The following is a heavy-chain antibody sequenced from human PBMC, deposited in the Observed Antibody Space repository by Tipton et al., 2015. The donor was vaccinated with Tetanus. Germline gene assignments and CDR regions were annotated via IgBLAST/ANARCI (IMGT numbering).Heavy chain of an antibody. J-gene: IGHJ2*01. V-gene: IGHV4-31*02. CDR3: ARLFNWGSGYFFFDL. CDR2: IYHRGST. CDR1: GGSISSGGYY. Sequence: LRLSCTVSGGSISSGGYYWTWIRQHPGKGLEWIGNIYHRGSTYYNPSLKSRVTISVDTSKNQFSLKLSSVTAADTAVYFCARLFNWGSGYFFFDLWGRGTLVTVSS. D-gene: IGHD7-27*01.